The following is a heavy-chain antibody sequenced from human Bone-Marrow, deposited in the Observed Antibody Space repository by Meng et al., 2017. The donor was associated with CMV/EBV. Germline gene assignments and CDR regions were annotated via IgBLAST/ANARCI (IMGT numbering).Heavy chain of an antibody. CDR3: AKGARSYSSSCES. CDR1: GFSFNYYA. D-gene: IGHD2-2*01. CDR2: ISYDGSSQ. V-gene: IGHV3-30-3*01. Sequence: SLKISCAASGFSFNYYAMHWVRQAPGKGLEWVAVISYDGSSQYYADSVEGRFTISRDNSKNTLFVQMNSLRTEDTAVYYCAKGARSYSSSCESWGQGTLVTVSS. J-gene: IGHJ4*02.